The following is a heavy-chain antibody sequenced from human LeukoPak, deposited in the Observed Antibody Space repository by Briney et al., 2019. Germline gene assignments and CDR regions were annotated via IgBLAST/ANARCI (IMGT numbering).Heavy chain of an antibody. D-gene: IGHD6-13*01. V-gene: IGHV1-2*02. CDR2: INPNSGGT. CDR1: GYTFTGYY. Sequence: ASVKVSCKASGYTFTGYYMHWVRQAPGQGLGWMGWINPNSGGTNYAQRFQGRVTMTRDTSISTAYMELSRLRSDDTAVYYCARDLDRNSWSIIDYWGQGTLVTVSS. J-gene: IGHJ4*02. CDR3: ARDLDRNSWSIIDY.